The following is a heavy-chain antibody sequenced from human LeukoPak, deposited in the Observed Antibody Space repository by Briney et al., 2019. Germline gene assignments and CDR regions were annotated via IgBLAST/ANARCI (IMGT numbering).Heavy chain of an antibody. J-gene: IGHJ4*02. D-gene: IGHD2-8*02. Sequence: PGGSLRLSCAASGFTFSSYSMNWVRQAPGKGLEWVSSIFPSGGEIHYADSVRGRFTISRDNSKSTLSLQMNSLRVEDTAIYYCATYRQVLLPFESWGQGTLVTVSS. V-gene: IGHV3-21*04. CDR3: ATYRQVLLPFES. CDR2: IFPSGGEI. CDR1: GFTFSSYS.